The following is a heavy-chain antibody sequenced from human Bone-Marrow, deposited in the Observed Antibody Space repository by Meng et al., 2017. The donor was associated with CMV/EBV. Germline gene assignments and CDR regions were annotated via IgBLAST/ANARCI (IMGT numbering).Heavy chain of an antibody. V-gene: IGHV3-21*01. D-gene: IGHD3-3*01. CDR1: GFTFSSYS. CDR3: ARDHDFWSGYYLYYYGMDV. Sequence: GESLKISCAASGFTFSSYSMNWVRQAPGKGLEWVSSISSSSSYIYYADSVKGRFTISRDNAKNSLYLQMNSLRAEDTAVYYCARDHDFWSGYYLYYYGMDVWGQRPTVTVSS. CDR2: ISSSSSYI. J-gene: IGHJ6*02.